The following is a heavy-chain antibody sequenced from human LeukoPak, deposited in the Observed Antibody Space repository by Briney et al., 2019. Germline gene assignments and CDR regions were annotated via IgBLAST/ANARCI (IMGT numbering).Heavy chain of an antibody. V-gene: IGHV3-30*03. CDR2: ISYDGSNK. Sequence: PGRSLRLSCAASGFTFSSYGMHWVRHAPGKGLEWVAVISYDGSNKYYADSVKGRFTISRDNSKNTLYLQMNSLRAEDTAVYYCATRVQWLPRSWGQGTLVTVSS. CDR3: ATRVQWLPRS. D-gene: IGHD6-19*01. J-gene: IGHJ5*02. CDR1: GFTFSSYG.